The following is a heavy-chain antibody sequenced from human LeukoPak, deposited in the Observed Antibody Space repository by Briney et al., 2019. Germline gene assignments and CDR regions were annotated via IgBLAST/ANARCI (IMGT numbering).Heavy chain of an antibody. V-gene: IGHV3-48*01. J-gene: IGHJ3*02. Sequence: GGSLRLSCAASGFTFSSYSMNWVRQAPGKGLEWVSYISSSSSTIYYADSVKGRFTISRDNAKNSLYLRMNSLRAEDTAVYYCARDEQPYCSSTSCYSDAFDIWGQGTMVTVSS. CDR3: ARDEQPYCSSTSCYSDAFDI. CDR1: GFTFSSYS. CDR2: ISSSSSTI. D-gene: IGHD2-2*01.